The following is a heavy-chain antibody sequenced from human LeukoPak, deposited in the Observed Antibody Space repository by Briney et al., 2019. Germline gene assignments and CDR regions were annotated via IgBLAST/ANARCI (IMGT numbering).Heavy chain of an antibody. V-gene: IGHV7-4-1*02. J-gene: IGHJ5*02. D-gene: IGHD6-13*01. CDR2: INTNTGNP. CDR1: GYTFTSYA. CDR3: ARDLEYSSSWYRGWFDP. Sequence: ASVKVSCKASGYTFTSYAMNWVRQAPGQGLEWMGWINTNTGNPTYAQGFTGRFVFSLDTSISTAYLQISSLKAEDTAVYYCARDLEYSSSWYRGWFDPWGQGTLVTVSS.